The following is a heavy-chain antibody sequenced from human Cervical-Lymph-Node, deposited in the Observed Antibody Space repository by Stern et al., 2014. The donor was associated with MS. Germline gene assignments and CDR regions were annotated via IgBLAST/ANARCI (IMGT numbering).Heavy chain of an antibody. CDR1: GGTFSKFP. J-gene: IGHJ5*02. CDR2: IFPVFGTP. D-gene: IGHD6-13*01. V-gene: IGHV1-69*01. CDR3: ALSSETSDRWYSLGYDL. Sequence: VQLVEYGAEVTKPGSSVKVSCQASGGTFSKFPSSWVRQAPGQGLEWMGGIFPVFGTPTYAQEFRGRVTITADVSTSTVYMELSSLRSDDTAVYYCALSSETSDRWYSLGYDLWGQGTLVTVSS.